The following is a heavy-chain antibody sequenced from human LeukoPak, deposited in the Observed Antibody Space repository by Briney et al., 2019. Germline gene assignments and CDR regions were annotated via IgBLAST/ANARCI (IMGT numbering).Heavy chain of an antibody. Sequence: GGSLRLSCAGFTFSGYWMHWVCQAPGKGLVWVSRINSDGSTTYYADSVKGRFTISRDNAKNILYLQMNSLRAEDTAVYYCVSGDASPGGQGTLVTVSS. CDR1: GFTFSGYW. V-gene: IGHV3-74*01. J-gene: IGHJ5*02. CDR3: VSGDASP. D-gene: IGHD7-27*01. CDR2: INSDGSTT.